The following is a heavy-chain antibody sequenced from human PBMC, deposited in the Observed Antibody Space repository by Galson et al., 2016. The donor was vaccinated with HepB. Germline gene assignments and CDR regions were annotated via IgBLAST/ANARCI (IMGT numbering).Heavy chain of an antibody. CDR1: GFTFSNAW. CDR2: IKSKTDGGTT. D-gene: IGHD3-10*01. J-gene: IGHJ3*02. Sequence: SLRLSCAASGFTFSNAWMNWVRQAPGKGLEWVGRIKSKTDGGTTDFAAPVKGRFTISRDDSKNTLYLQLNSLRTEDTAVYYCTTNLRVGFWFGELGSDFPDAFDIWGQGTMVTVSS. V-gene: IGHV3-15*01. CDR3: TTNLRVGFWFGELGSDFPDAFDI.